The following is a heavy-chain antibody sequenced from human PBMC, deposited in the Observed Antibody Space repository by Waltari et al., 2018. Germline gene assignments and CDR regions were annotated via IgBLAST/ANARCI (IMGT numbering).Heavy chain of an antibody. CDR1: GYTFTGYY. CDR2: INPNSGGT. J-gene: IGHJ4*02. V-gene: IGHV1-2*02. D-gene: IGHD5-12*01. CDR3: ARDVRLATPLGGY. Sequence: QVQLVQSGAEVKKPGASVKVSCKASGYTFTGYYMHWVRQAPGQGLEWMGWINPNSGGTNYAQKFHGRITMAGDTSISTAYMELSRLRSDDTAVYYCARDVRLATPLGGYWGQGTLVTVSS.